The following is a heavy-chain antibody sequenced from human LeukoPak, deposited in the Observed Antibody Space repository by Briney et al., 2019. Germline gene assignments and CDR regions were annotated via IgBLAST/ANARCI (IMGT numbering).Heavy chain of an antibody. D-gene: IGHD4-17*01. CDR3: ARTSGDSSYYYYGMDV. V-gene: IGHV1-2*06. CDR1: GYTFTNYY. CDR2: IDPNTGGT. Sequence: GASVKVSCKTSGYTFTNYYIHWVRQAPGQGLEWMGRIDPNTGGTKSAKNFQGRVTMTRDTSISTAYMALSGLRSDDTAVYYCARTSGDSSYYYYGMDVWGQGTTVTVSS. J-gene: IGHJ6*02.